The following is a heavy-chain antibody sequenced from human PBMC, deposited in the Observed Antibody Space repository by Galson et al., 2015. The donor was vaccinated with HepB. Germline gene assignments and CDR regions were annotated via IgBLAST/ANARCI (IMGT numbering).Heavy chain of an antibody. D-gene: IGHD2-2*01. J-gene: IGHJ4*02. CDR2: INPSGGST. V-gene: IGHV1-46*01. Sequence: SVKVSCKASGYTFTSYYMHWVRQAPGQGLEWMGIINPSGGSTSYAQKFQGRVTMTRDTSTSTVYMELSSLRSEDTAVYYCARAHSYCSSTSCHMVGDYRGQGTLVTVSS. CDR1: GYTFTSYY. CDR3: ARAHSYCSSTSCHMVGDY.